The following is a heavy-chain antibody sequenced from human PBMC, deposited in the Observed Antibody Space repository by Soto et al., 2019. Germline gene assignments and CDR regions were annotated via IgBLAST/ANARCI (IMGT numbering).Heavy chain of an antibody. CDR3: ARVFNCGSLL. Sequence: ASVKVSCKASGGTFSSYAISWVRQAPGQGLEWMGGIIPIFGTANYAQKFQGRVTITADESTSTAYMELSSLRSEDTAVYYCARVFNCGSLLWGHGTLVTVSS. J-gene: IGHJ4*01. D-gene: IGHD3-16*01. V-gene: IGHV1-69*13. CDR1: GGTFSSYA. CDR2: IIPIFGTA.